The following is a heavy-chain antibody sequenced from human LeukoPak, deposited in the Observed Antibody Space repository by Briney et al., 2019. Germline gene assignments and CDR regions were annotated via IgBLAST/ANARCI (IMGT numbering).Heavy chain of an antibody. J-gene: IGHJ4*02. CDR1: GFTFSSYA. CDR3: ARDYSYGYFDY. CDR2: ISYDGSNK. D-gene: IGHD5-18*01. V-gene: IGHV3-30*04. Sequence: GGSLRLSCAASGFTFSSYAMHWVRQAPGKGLEWVAVISYDGSNKYYADSVKGRFTISRDNSKDTLYLQMNSLRAEDTAVYYCARDYSYGYFDYWGQGTLVTVSS.